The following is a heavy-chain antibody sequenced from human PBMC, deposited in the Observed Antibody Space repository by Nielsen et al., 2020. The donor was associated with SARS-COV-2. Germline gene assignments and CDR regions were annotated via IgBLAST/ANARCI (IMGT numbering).Heavy chain of an antibody. Sequence: ASVKVSCKASGYTFTSYYMHWVRQAPGQGLEWMGIINPSGGSTSYAQKFQGRVTITRDTSASTAYMELSGLSSEDTAVYYCARSRGCSATSCFFDYWGQGALITVSS. D-gene: IGHD2-2*01. CDR2: INPSGGST. V-gene: IGHV1-46*01. J-gene: IGHJ4*02. CDR3: ARSRGCSATSCFFDY. CDR1: GYTFTSYY.